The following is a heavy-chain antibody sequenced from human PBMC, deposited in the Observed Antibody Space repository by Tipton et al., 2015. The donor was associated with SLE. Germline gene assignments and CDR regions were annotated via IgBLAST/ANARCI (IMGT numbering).Heavy chain of an antibody. Sequence: TLSLTCTVSGGSISSSSYYWGWIRQPPGKGLEWIGSIYYSGSTYYNPSLKSRVTISVDTSKNQFSLKLSSVTAADTAVYYCAAVSSALWDFGYWGQGTLVTVSP. CDR3: AAVSSALWDFGY. CDR2: IYYSGST. V-gene: IGHV4-39*07. CDR1: GGSISSSSYY. J-gene: IGHJ4*02. D-gene: IGHD6-19*01.